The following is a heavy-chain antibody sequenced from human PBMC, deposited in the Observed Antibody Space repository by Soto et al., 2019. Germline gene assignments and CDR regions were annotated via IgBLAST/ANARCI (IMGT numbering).Heavy chain of an antibody. CDR1: GFTFSNYG. CDR3: ARDIESVTAKHFFYYYAMDV. V-gene: IGHV1-18*01. D-gene: IGHD2-8*01. J-gene: IGHJ6*02. Sequence: QGQLVQSGAEVKKPGASVKLSCKASGFTFSNYGLNWVRQAPGQGLEWMGWVSANNGHTNYAQNLQGRVSMTTDTSKSPAYMELRGLTFDDTAVYYCARDIESVTAKHFFYYYAMDVWGQGTTVTVSS. CDR2: VSANNGHT.